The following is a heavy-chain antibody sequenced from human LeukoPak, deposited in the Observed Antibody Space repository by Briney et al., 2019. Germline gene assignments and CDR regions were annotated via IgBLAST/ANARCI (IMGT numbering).Heavy chain of an antibody. V-gene: IGHV3-53*01. CDR2: IYSANNT. CDR3: ATSGTKQQLGYYDGMDV. J-gene: IGHJ6*02. CDR1: GGSISSSSYY. Sequence: PSETLSLTCTVSGGSISSSSYYWGWVRQAPGKGLEWVSIIYSANNTYYADSVKGRFTISRDNSKNTLYLQMNSLRAEDTAVYYCATSGTKQQLGYYDGMDVWGQGTTVTVSS. D-gene: IGHD6-13*01.